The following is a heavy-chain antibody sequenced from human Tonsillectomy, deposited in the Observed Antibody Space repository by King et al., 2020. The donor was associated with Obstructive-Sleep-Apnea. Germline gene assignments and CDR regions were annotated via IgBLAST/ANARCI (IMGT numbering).Heavy chain of an antibody. D-gene: IGHD2-15*01. V-gene: IGHV4-39*07. CDR3: ASTGNIVVVVAATHNWFDP. Sequence: LQLQESGPGLVKPSETLSLTCTVSGGSISSSSYYWGWIRQPPGKGLEWIGSIYYSGSTYYNPSLKSRVTISVDTSKNQFSLKLSSVTAADTAVYYCASTGNIVVVVAATHNWFDPWGQGTLVTVSS. CDR1: GGSISSSSYY. J-gene: IGHJ5*02. CDR2: IYYSGST.